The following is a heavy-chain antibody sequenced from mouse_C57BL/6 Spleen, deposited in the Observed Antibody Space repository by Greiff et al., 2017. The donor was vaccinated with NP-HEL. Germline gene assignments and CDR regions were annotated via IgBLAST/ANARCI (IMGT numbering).Heavy chain of an antibody. J-gene: IGHJ1*03. CDR2: IDPSDSYT. CDR3: AFITTVVATRDV. CDR1: GYTFTSYW. V-gene: IGHV1-69*01. D-gene: IGHD1-1*01. Sequence: VQLQQSGAELVMPGASVKLSCKASGYTFTSYWMHWVKQRPGQGLEWIGEIDPSDSYTNYNQKFKGKSTLTVDKSSSTAYMQLSSLTSEDSAVYYCAFITTVVATRDVWGTGTTVTVSS.